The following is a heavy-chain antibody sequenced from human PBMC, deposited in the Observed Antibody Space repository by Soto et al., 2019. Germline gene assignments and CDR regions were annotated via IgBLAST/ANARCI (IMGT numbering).Heavy chain of an antibody. CDR1: GGSISSSSYF. CDR3: ARPPSDGCFDP. D-gene: IGHD2-21*02. V-gene: IGHV4-39*01. J-gene: IGHJ5*02. CDR2: IYYSGST. Sequence: QLQLQESGPGLVKPSETLSLTCSVSGGSISSSSYFWGWIRQPPGKGLAWIGSIYYSGSTYYNPSCKTRVAVSVDASKSQFSLKLSSVTAADPAVYYCARPPSDGCFDPWGQGTLVTVSS.